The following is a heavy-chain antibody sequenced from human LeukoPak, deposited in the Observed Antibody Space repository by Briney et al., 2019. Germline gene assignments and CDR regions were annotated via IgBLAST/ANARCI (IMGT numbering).Heavy chain of an antibody. CDR3: ARIFLSVVAPKRWFDP. CDR2: ISAYNGNT. D-gene: IGHD4-23*01. J-gene: IGHJ5*02. CDR1: GYTFTSYG. V-gene: IGHV1-18*01. Sequence: ASVKVSCKASGYTFTSYGISWVRQAPGQGLEWMGWISAYNGNTNYAQKLQGRVTMTTDTSTSTAYMELRSLRSDDTAVYYCARIFLSVVAPKRWFDPWGQGTLVTVST.